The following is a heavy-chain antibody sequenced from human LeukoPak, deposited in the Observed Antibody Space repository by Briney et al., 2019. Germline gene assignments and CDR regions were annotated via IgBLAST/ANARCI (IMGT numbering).Heavy chain of an antibody. CDR2: ISYDGSNK. CDR3: ARDGVPAAMSAHWFDP. Sequence: GGSLRLSCAASGFTFSSYAMHWVRQAPGKGLEWVAVISYDGSNKYYADSVKGRFTISRDNSKNTLYLQMNSLRAEDTAVYYCARDGVPAAMSAHWFDPWGQGTLVTVSS. J-gene: IGHJ5*02. D-gene: IGHD2-2*01. V-gene: IGHV3-30-3*01. CDR1: GFTFSSYA.